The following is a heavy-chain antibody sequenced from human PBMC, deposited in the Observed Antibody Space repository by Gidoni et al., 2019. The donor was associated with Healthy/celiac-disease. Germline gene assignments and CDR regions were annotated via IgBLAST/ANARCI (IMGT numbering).Heavy chain of an antibody. CDR2: IYTSGST. Sequence: QGQLQESGPGLVKPSQTLSLTCTVSGGSISSGSYYWSWIRQPAGKGLEWIGRIYTSGSTHYTPSLKSRVTISVDTSKNQFSLKLSSVTAADTAVYYCARDHGGSYNPWGQGTLVTVSS. J-gene: IGHJ5*02. V-gene: IGHV4-61*02. CDR1: GGSISSGSYY. CDR3: ARDHGGSYNP. D-gene: IGHD1-26*01.